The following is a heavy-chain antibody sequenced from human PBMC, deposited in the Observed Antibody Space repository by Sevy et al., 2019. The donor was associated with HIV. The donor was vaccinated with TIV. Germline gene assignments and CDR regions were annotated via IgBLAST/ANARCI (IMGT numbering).Heavy chain of an antibody. D-gene: IGHD3-3*01. J-gene: IGHJ4*02. Sequence: SETLSLTCTVSGGSISSYYWSWIRQPPGKGLEWIGYIYYSGSTNYNPSLKSRVTISVDTSKNQFPLKLSSVTAADTAVYYRARTYYDFWSGYYFGHWGQGTLVTVSS. CDR2: IYYSGST. V-gene: IGHV4-59*01. CDR1: GGSISSYY. CDR3: ARTYYDFWSGYYFGH.